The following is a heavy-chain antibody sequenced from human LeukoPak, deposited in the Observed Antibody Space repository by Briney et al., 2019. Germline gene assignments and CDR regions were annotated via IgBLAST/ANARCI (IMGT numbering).Heavy chain of an antibody. V-gene: IGHV4-39*01. CDR3: ARHDLGEYNSVWYYFDY. J-gene: IGHJ4*02. Sequence: PSETLSFTCIVSDGSISSGTYYWGWIRQPPGKGLEWIGSIYYCGSTYYNPSLKSRVTISVDTSKNQFSLKLSSVTAADTAVYYCARHDLGEYNSVWYYFDYWGQGTLVTVSS. CDR2: IYYCGST. D-gene: IGHD6-19*01. CDR1: DGSISSGTYY.